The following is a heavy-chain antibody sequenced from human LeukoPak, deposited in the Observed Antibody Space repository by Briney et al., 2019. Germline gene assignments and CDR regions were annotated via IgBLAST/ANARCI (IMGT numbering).Heavy chain of an antibody. CDR2: ISSSSSYI. CDR3: VRDHGSGSFSIDY. D-gene: IGHD3-10*01. J-gene: IGHJ4*02. Sequence: GGSLRLSCAVSGFTFSSYSMNWVRQAPGKGLEWVSSISSSSSYIYYADSVKGRFTISRDNAKNSLYLQMNSLRAEDTAVYYCVRDHGSGSFSIDYWGQGTLVAVSS. CDR1: GFTFSSYS. V-gene: IGHV3-21*01.